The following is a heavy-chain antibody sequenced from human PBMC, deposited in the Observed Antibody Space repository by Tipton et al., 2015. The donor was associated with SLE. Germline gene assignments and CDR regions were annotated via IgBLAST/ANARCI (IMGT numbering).Heavy chain of an antibody. D-gene: IGHD2-15*01. J-gene: IGHJ4*02. CDR1: GFTFSSYW. V-gene: IGHV3-7*01. CDR3: ARDGYCSGVNCFPGAYFDY. Sequence: GSLRLSCAASGFTFSSYWMSWVRQAPGKGLGWVANIKQDGSEKYYVDSVKGRFTISRDNAKNSLYLQMNSLRAEDTAVYYCARDGYCSGVNCFPGAYFDYWGQGTLVTVSS. CDR2: IKQDGSEK.